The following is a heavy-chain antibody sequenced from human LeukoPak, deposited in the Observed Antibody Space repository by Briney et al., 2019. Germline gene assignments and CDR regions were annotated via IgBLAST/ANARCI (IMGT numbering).Heavy chain of an antibody. J-gene: IGHJ4*02. D-gene: IGHD1-1*01. V-gene: IGHV1-46*01. CDR2: INPSNGDT. CDR1: GYTFTYHY. Sequence: AASVKVSCKASGYTFTYHYIHLVRQAPGQGLEWMGIINPSNGDTNYAQRFQGRVTMTRDTSTSTVCMELSSLDSEDTAVYYCARESDVGKDFDCWGQGTLVTVSS. CDR3: ARESDVGKDFDC.